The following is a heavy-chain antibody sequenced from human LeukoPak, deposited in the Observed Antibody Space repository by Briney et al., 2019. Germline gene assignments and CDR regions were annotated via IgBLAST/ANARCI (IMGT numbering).Heavy chain of an antibody. V-gene: IGHV4-59*01. CDR1: GGSISSYY. CDR2: IEDTGNT. J-gene: IGHJ3*02. CDR3: ARGVPDYNVEI. Sequence: SETLSLTCTVSGGSISSYYGNWIRQPPGKRLEWMGYIEDTGNTAYNPSLESRVAISLDMSKNQFYLTLTSMTAADAAVYYCARGVPDYNVEIWGQGTMVTVSS. D-gene: IGHD3-10*01.